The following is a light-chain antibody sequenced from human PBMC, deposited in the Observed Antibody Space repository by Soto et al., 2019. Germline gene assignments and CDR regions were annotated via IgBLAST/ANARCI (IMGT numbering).Light chain of an antibody. Sequence: QSALTQPASVSGSPGQSITISCTGTSSDVGSYNYVSWYQQHPGKAPKLMIYDVSNRPSGVSNRFSGSKSGNTASLTISGLQAEDEADYYCSSFTSSNTVVFGGGIKLTVL. CDR3: SSFTSSNTVV. V-gene: IGLV2-14*03. J-gene: IGLJ3*02. CDR2: DVS. CDR1: SSDVGSYNY.